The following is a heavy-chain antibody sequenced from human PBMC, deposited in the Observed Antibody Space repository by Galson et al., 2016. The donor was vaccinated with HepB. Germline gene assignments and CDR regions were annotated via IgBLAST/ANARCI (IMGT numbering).Heavy chain of an antibody. Sequence: LSLTCAVSGGSISDSTWWSWVRQSPGQGLEWIGQIYHNGLTNYNPSLESRLTISVDKSKKHFSLRLSSVTAADSAVYYCATMYGSGGFYGLDYWGQGTLVTVSS. CDR1: GGSISDSTW. CDR2: IYHNGLT. CDR3: ATMYGSGGFYGLDY. D-gene: IGHD3-22*01. J-gene: IGHJ4*02. V-gene: IGHV4-4*02.